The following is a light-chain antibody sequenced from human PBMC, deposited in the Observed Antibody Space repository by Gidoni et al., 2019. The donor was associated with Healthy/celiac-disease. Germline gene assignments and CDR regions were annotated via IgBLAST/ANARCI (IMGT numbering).Light chain of an antibody. CDR1: QSVSSSD. Sequence: EIVLTQSPGTLSLSPGERATLSCRASQSVSSSDLAWYQQKPGQAPRLLIYGASSRATGIPDRFSGSGSGTDFTLTISRLEPEDFAVYYCQQYGSSPETFXXXTKVEIK. CDR2: GAS. V-gene: IGKV3-20*01. CDR3: QQYGSSPET. J-gene: IGKJ1*01.